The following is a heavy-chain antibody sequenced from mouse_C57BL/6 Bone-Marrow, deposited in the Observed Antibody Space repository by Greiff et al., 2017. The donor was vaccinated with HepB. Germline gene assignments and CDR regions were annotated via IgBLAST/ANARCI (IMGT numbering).Heavy chain of an antibody. CDR2: IDPSDSET. CDR1: GYTFTSYW. CDR3: ARRGLDPYYFDY. J-gene: IGHJ2*01. V-gene: IGHV1-52*01. Sequence: VKLQQPGAELVRPGSSVKLSCKASGYTFTSYWMHWVKQRPIQGLEWIGNIDPSDSETHYNQKFKDKATLTVDKSSSTAYMQLSSLTSEDSAVYYCARRGLDPYYFDYWGQGTTLTVSS. D-gene: IGHD3-1*01.